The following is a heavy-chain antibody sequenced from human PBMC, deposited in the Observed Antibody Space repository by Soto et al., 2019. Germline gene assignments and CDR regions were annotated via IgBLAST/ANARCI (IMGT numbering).Heavy chain of an antibody. Sequence: QVTLKESGPVLVKPTETLTLTCTVSGFSLSNARMGVSWIRQPPGKALEWLAHIFSNDEKSYSTSLKSRLTISQHTSKSQVVLTMTNMDPVDTATYYGARVYYDFWSGRSNWFDPWGQGTLVTVSS. D-gene: IGHD3-3*01. CDR2: IFSNDEK. CDR3: ARVYYDFWSGRSNWFDP. V-gene: IGHV2-26*01. J-gene: IGHJ5*02. CDR1: GFSLSNARMG.